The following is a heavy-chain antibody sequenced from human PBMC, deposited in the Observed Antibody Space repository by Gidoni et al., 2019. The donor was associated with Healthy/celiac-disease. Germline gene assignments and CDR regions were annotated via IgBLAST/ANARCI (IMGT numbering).Heavy chain of an antibody. J-gene: IGHJ4*02. CDR3: ARGATYCGGDCYSAYFDY. D-gene: IGHD2-21*02. CDR1: GYTFTSYY. Sequence: QVQLVQSGAAVNKPGASVTVSCKASGYTFTSYYMHWVRQAPGQGLEWMGIINPSGGSTSYAQKFQGRVTMTRDTSTSTVYMELSSLRSEDTAVYYCARGATYCGGDCYSAYFDYWGQGTLVTVSS. V-gene: IGHV1-46*01. CDR2: INPSGGST.